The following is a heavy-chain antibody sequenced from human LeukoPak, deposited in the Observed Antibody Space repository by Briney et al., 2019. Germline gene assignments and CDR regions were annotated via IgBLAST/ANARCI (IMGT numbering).Heavy chain of an antibody. J-gene: IGHJ4*02. D-gene: IGHD3-16*01. V-gene: IGHV4-39*07. CDR2: IYHSGST. CDR3: ARVRYRLAETYIDY. CDR1: GGSISSGSYY. Sequence: PSETLSLTCTVSGGSISSGSYYWSWIRQPPGKGLEWIGSIYHSGSTYYNPSLKSRVTISVDTSKNQFSLKLSSVTAADTAVYYCARVRYRLAETYIDYWGQGTLVTVSS.